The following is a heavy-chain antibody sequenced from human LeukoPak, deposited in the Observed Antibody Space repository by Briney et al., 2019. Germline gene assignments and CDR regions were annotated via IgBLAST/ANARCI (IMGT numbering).Heavy chain of an antibody. CDR2: FYTSGSA. Sequence: SETLSLTCTASGASISGYYWSWIRQPPGKELEWIGYFYTSGSAHYNPSLRSRVTMSVDTSKNQFSLKLSSVTAADTAVYYCARLAPPIAAAVYYYYGMDVWGQGTTVTVSS. V-gene: IGHV4-4*09. D-gene: IGHD6-13*01. CDR3: ARLAPPIAAAVYYYYGMDV. CDR1: GASISGYY. J-gene: IGHJ6*02.